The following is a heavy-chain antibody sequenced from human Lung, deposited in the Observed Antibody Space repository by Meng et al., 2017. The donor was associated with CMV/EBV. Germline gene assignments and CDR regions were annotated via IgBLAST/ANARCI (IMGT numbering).Heavy chain of an antibody. Sequence: SETLSLTCTVSRGSDTSSSSYWTWIRQPPGKGLEWIGYVYYEGSTNYNPSLKSRFTISLDTSKNQFSLDLRSVTAADTAVYYCAREDEEGGYFDNWGRGTLVTVSS. J-gene: IGHJ4*02. CDR2: VYYEGST. CDR1: RGSDTSSSSY. V-gene: IGHV4-61*01. D-gene: IGHD3-16*01. CDR3: AREDEEGGYFDN.